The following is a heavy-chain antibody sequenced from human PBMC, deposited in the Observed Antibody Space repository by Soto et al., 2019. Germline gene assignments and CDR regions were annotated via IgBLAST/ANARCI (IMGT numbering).Heavy chain of an antibody. CDR2: IIPIFGTA. J-gene: IGHJ4*02. CDR3: ARGAVGYCSGGSCYSVDY. CDR1: GGTFSSYA. Sequence: QVQLVQSGAEVKKPGSSVKVSCKASGGTFSSYAISWVRQAPGQGLEWMGGIIPIFGTANYAQKFQGRVTITADESTNTAYMELGSLRTEDTAGYYCARGAVGYCSGGSCYSVDYWGQGTLGTVSS. V-gene: IGHV1-69*01. D-gene: IGHD2-15*01.